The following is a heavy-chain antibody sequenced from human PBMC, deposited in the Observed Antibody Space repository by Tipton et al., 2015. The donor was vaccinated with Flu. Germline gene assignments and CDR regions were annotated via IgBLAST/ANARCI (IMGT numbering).Heavy chain of an antibody. CDR1: GLTFSRYG. D-gene: IGHD3-16*01. CDR3: ARAFGALSWAFHY. J-gene: IGHJ4*02. V-gene: IGHV3-30*02. Sequence: QLVQSGGGVVQPGRSLRLSSIGSGLTFSRYGMHWVRQAPGKGLEWVALTASDGNHTKYADSVRGRVTISRDNSKNALYLQMNSQRAEDTAVYYCARAFGALSWAFHYWGQGTLVTVSS. CDR2: TASDGNHT.